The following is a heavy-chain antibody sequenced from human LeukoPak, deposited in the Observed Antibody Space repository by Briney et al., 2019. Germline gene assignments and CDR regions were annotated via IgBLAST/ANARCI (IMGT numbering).Heavy chain of an antibody. J-gene: IGHJ4*02. CDR2: INLSDDST. V-gene: IGHV1-46*01. D-gene: IGHD3-22*01. CDR3: ARRDYHGSSAFLDY. CDR1: GYTFTSYY. Sequence: ASVKVSCKASGYTFTSYYIHWVRQAPGQGLEWMGIINLSDDSTTYARQFQGRVTMTRDTSSSTVYMELSSLRSEDTAVYYCARRDYHGSSAFLDYWGQGTLVTVSS.